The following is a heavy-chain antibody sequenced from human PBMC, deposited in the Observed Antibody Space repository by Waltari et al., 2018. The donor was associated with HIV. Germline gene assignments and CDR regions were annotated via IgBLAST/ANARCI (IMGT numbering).Heavy chain of an antibody. D-gene: IGHD6-13*01. CDR1: EFTFNIHG. J-gene: IGHJ4*02. Sequence: EVQLLESGGGLVQPGGSLRLSCASSEFTFNIHGMIWVRQAPGRGLGGVETISGSGENTHYADSVKGRFTISRDNSKNTMYLQMNSLRAEDTAVYFCGKDPSSWTRADSWGQGTLVTVSS. CDR3: GKDPSSWTRADS. CDR2: ISGSGENT. V-gene: IGHV3-23*01.